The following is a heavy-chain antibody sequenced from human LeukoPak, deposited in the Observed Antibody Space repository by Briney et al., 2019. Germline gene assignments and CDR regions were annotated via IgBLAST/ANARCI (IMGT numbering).Heavy chain of an antibody. J-gene: IGHJ6*04. CDR1: GFTFSSYS. Sequence: GGSLRLSCAASGFTFSSYSMNWVRQAPGKGLEWVSSISSSSSYIYYADSVKGRFTISRDNAKNSLYLQMNSLRAEDTAVYYCAKDRRTVPAAMMDVWGKGTTVTVSS. V-gene: IGHV3-21*01. D-gene: IGHD2-2*01. CDR2: ISSSSSYI. CDR3: AKDRRTVPAAMMDV.